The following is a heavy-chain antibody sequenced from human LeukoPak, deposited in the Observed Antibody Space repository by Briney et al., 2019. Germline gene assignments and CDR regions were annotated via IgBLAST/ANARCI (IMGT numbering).Heavy chain of an antibody. CDR2: ISWNSGSI. V-gene: IGHV3-9*01. Sequence: PGGSLRLSCAASEFTFSSHWMHWVRHAPGKGLEWVSGISWNSGSIGYADSVKGRFTISRDNAKNSLYLQMNSLRAEDTALYYCAKDKGYSYGSPFDYWGQGTLVTVSS. J-gene: IGHJ4*02. CDR3: AKDKGYSYGSPFDY. CDR1: EFTFSSHW. D-gene: IGHD5-18*01.